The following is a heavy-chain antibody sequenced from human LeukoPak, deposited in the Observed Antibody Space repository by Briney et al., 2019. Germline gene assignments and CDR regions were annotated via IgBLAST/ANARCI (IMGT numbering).Heavy chain of an antibody. V-gene: IGHV4-61*02. Sequence: SETLSLTCTVSGGSISSGSYYWSWIRQPAGKGLEWIGRIYTSGSTNYNPSLKSRVTISVDTSKNQFSLKLSSVTAADTAVYYCARWTDSSGYYYSGGFDYWGQGTLVTVSS. CDR3: ARWTDSSGYYYSGGFDY. D-gene: IGHD3-22*01. CDR2: IYTSGST. CDR1: GGSISSGSYY. J-gene: IGHJ4*02.